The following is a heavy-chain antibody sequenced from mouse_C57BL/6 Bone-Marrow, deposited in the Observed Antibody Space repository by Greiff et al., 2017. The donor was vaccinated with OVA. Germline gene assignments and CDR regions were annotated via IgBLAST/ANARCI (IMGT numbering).Heavy chain of an antibody. J-gene: IGHJ2*01. CDR2: INPYNGGT. CDR3: ARIGYYGSSYDYFDY. V-gene: IGHV1-19*01. D-gene: IGHD1-1*01. Sequence: VQLQQSGPVLVKPGASVKMSCKASGYTFTDYYMNWVKQSHGKSLEWIGVINPYNGGTSYNQKFKGKATLTVDKSSRTAYMELNSLTSEDSAVYYCARIGYYGSSYDYFDYWGQGTTLTVSS. CDR1: GYTFTDYY.